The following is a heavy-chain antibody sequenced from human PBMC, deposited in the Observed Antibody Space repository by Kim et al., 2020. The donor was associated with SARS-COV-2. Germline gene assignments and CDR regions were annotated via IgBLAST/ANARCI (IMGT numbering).Heavy chain of an antibody. V-gene: IGHV3-73*01. Sequence: GGSLRLSCAASGFTFSGYDMRWVRQASGKGLEWVERIRSNAKSYATAYAASVKGRFTISRDDSKNTEYLQMNSQKTEDTAVYYCNSSSPKMTYYYYYCMDVWGEGTTVTVSS. CDR3: NSSSPKMTYYYYYCMDV. CDR2: IRSNAKSYAT. CDR1: GFTFSGYD. D-gene: IGHD2-21*01. J-gene: IGHJ6*01.